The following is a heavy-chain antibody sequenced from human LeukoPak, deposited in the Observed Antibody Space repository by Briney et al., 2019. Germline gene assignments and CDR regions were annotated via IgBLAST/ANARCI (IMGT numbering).Heavy chain of an antibody. D-gene: IGHD1-14*01. V-gene: IGHV3-33*01. CDR1: GFTFGGYG. CDR3: TRYNNDHFDY. CDR2: IVYDGSRA. Sequence: GGSLRLSCAGSGFTFGGYGMHWFRQTPGKGLEWVAVIVYDGSRAFYADPVKGRFTISRDNSKNTMSVQMDDLRAEDTAVYYCTRYNNDHFDYWGQGTLVTVSS. J-gene: IGHJ4*02.